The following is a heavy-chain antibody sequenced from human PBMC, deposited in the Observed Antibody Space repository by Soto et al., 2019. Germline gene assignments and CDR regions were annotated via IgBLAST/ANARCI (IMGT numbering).Heavy chain of an antibody. CDR3: AREGGERVVNLYYFDY. CDR1: GGTFSSYT. V-gene: IGHV1-69*08. J-gene: IGHJ4*02. D-gene: IGHD3-3*01. CDR2: IIPILGIA. Sequence: QVQLVQSGAEVKKPGSSVKVSCKASGGTFSSYTISWVRQAPGQGLEWMGRIIPILGIANYVQKFQVRVTITADKSTRTAYMELSSLRSEDTAVYYCAREGGERVVNLYYFDYWGQGTLVTVSS.